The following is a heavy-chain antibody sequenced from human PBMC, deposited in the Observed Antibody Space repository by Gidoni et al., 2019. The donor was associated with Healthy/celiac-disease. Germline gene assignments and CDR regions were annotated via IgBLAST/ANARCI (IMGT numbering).Heavy chain of an antibody. V-gene: IGHV3-48*01. CDR2: ISSSSSTI. CDR1: GFTFSSYS. Sequence: EVQLVESGGGLVQPGGSLRLSCAASGFTFSSYSMNWVRQAPGKGLEWVSYISSSSSTIYYADSVKGRFTISRDNAKNSLYLQMNSLRAEDTAVYYCASLWEPTHYYYYYGMDVWGQGTTVTVSS. J-gene: IGHJ6*02. D-gene: IGHD1-26*01. CDR3: ASLWEPTHYYYYYGMDV.